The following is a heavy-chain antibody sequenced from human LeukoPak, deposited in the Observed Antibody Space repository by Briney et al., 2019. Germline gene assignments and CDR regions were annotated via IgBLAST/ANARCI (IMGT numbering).Heavy chain of an antibody. D-gene: IGHD4-23*01. Sequence: GGSLRLSCAASGFTFSTHGMNWVRQAPGKGLEWVSFIDTTTSYKYYADSVKGRFTISRDNAKNTLYLQMSSLRAEDTAVYYCARRGNSDHYYAMDGWGQGTTVTVSS. CDR2: IDTTTSYK. CDR1: GFTFSTHG. J-gene: IGHJ6*02. CDR3: ARRGNSDHYYAMDG. V-gene: IGHV3-21*01.